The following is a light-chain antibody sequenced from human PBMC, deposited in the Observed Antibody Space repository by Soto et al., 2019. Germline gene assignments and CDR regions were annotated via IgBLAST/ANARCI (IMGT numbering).Light chain of an antibody. V-gene: IGLV2-8*01. Sequence: QSALTQPPSASGSPGQSVTISCTGTSSDVGGYSYVSWYQQHPGKAPKLMIYEVTKRPSGVPDRFSGSKSGNTASLTVSGLQAEDEADYYCSSYAGTKNFPYVFGTGTKVTVL. J-gene: IGLJ1*01. CDR2: EVT. CDR3: SSYAGTKNFPYV. CDR1: SSDVGGYSY.